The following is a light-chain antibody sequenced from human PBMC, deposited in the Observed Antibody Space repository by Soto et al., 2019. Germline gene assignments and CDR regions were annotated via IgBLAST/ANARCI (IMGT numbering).Light chain of an antibody. CDR2: AAS. CDR1: QSVRSK. V-gene: IGKV3-15*01. Sequence: EIVMTQSPATVSVSPGDRATLSCRASQSVRSKLAWYQQKPGQAPRLLISAASTRASGIPTRFSGSGSGAESSLTINSLQSEAFAVYYCLQYDNWPPWPFVHGTKVEIK. J-gene: IGKJ1*01. CDR3: LQYDNWPPWP.